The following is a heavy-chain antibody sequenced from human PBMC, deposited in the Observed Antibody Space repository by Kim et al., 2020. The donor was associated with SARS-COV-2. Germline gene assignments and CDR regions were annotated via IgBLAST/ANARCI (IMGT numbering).Heavy chain of an antibody. Sequence: SETLSLTSSVSGASLTTADHFWAWIRQPPGKGLEWIATISYDGAPFYNPSLRSRVAISADTSKNQFSLRVTSVSASDTAIYYCAKHWTHRFDFWGQGTLVTVSS. V-gene: IGHV4-39*01. CDR3: AKHWTHRFDF. CDR2: ISYDGAP. J-gene: IGHJ4*02. CDR1: GASLTTADHF. D-gene: IGHD1-1*01.